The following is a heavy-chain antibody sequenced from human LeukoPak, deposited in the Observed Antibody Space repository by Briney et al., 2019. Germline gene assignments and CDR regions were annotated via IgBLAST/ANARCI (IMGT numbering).Heavy chain of an antibody. CDR1: GGTFSSYA. CDR2: IIPIFGAA. V-gene: IGHV1-69*13. Sequence: SVKVSCKASGGTFSSYAISWVRQAPGQGLEWMGGIIPIFGAANYAQKFQGRVTITADESTSTAYMELSSLRSEDTAVYYCARGYGDSGAFDIWGQGTMVTVSS. D-gene: IGHD4-17*01. CDR3: ARGYGDSGAFDI. J-gene: IGHJ3*02.